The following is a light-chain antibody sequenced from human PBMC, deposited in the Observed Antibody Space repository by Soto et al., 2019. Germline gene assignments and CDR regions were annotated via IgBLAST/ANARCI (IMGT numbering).Light chain of an antibody. V-gene: IGKV3-20*01. Sequence: ESVLTQSPCTLSLSTGERATLSCRGSQNIKSNYLAWYRQNPGQAPRLLIYGASNRAAGVPDRFSGSGSGTDFTLTITRLEPEDFAVYYCQQYGSSTSFGPGTKVAIK. J-gene: IGKJ3*01. CDR2: GAS. CDR1: QNIKSNY. CDR3: QQYGSSTS.